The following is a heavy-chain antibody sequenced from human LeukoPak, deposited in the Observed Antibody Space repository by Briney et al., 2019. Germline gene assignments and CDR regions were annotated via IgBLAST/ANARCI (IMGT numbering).Heavy chain of an antibody. Sequence: GGSLRLSCAASGFTFSNYAMTWIRQPPGKGLEWVSSIRGSGDSTYYADSVKGRFTISRDNSKNTLYLQMNSLRAEDTAVYYCARDLLEWYFDYWGQGTLVTVSS. CDR3: ARDLLEWYFDY. CDR1: GFTFSNYA. J-gene: IGHJ4*02. CDR2: IRGSGDST. D-gene: IGHD3-3*01. V-gene: IGHV3-23*01.